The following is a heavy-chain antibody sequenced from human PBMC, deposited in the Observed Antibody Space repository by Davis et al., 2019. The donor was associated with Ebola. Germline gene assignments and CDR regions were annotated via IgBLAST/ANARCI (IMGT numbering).Heavy chain of an antibody. Sequence: PGGSLRLSCAASGFTFSSYAMSWVRQAPGKGLEWVSAISGSGGSTYYADSVKGRFTISRDNSKNTLYLQMNSLRAEDTAVYYCAKDIPPRNSGSYVRGYYYYGMDVWGQGTTVTVSS. J-gene: IGHJ6*02. CDR1: GFTFSSYA. V-gene: IGHV3-23*01. CDR3: AKDIPPRNSGSYVRGYYYYGMDV. D-gene: IGHD1-26*01. CDR2: ISGSGGST.